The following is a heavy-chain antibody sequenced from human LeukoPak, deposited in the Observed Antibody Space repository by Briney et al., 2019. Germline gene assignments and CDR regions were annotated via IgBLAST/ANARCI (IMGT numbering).Heavy chain of an antibody. CDR3: AKDQDTAIVFDY. V-gene: IGHV3-30*02. J-gene: IGHJ4*02. Sequence: GGSLRLSCAASGFTFSSYGMHWVRQAPGKGLEWVAFIRYDGSNKYYADSVKGRFTNSRDNSKDTLYLQMNSLRAEDTAVYYCAKDQDTAIVFDYWGQGTLVTVSS. D-gene: IGHD5-18*01. CDR2: IRYDGSNK. CDR1: GFTFSSYG.